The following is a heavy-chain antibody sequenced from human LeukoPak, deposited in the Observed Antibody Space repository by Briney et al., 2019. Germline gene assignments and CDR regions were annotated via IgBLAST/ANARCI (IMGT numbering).Heavy chain of an antibody. J-gene: IGHJ3*02. CDR3: ARDRGSHDAFDI. CDR2: IYHSGST. V-gene: IGHV4-30-2*01. CDR1: GDSITSGPYS. Sequence: SETLSLTCAVSGDSITSGPYSWTWFRQTPGKGLEWIGHIYHSGSTSYNPSLKSRVIISLDRSKNQFSLNLSSVTAADTAVYYCARDRGSHDAFDIWGQGTMVTVSS. D-gene: IGHD2-15*01.